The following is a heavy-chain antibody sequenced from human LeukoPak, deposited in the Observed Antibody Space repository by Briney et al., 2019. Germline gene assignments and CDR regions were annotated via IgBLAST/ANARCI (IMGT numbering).Heavy chain of an antibody. J-gene: IGHJ4*02. CDR1: GFTFSSYW. Sequence: RGSHRLSRAASGFTFSSYWMSWVRQAPGKGLEWVANMNGDASEKYYGDSVKGRFTISRDNAKNSLYLQMNSLRAEDTAVYYCARSGTQLWPADYWGQGTLVTVSS. CDR3: ARSGTQLWPADY. D-gene: IGHD5-18*01. V-gene: IGHV3-7*01. CDR2: MNGDASEK.